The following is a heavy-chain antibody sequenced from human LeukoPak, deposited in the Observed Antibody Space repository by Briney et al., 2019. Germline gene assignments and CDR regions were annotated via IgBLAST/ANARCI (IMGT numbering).Heavy chain of an antibody. V-gene: IGHV3-23*01. CDR1: GFTVSSYA. CDR3: ANCPIYYYGSGSSTYYYYYMDV. Sequence: AGSLSLSCAASGFTVSSYAMSWVRQAPGKGLEWVLAISGSGGSTYYADSVKGRFTISRDNSKNTLYLQMNSLRAEDTAVYYCANCPIYYYGSGSSTYYYYYMDVWGKGTTVTVSS. D-gene: IGHD3-10*01. J-gene: IGHJ6*03. CDR2: ISGSGGST.